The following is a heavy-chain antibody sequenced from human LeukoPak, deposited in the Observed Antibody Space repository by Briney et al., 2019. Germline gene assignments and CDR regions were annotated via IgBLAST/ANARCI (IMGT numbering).Heavy chain of an antibody. Sequence: GGSLRLSCAASGFTVSGNYMSWVRQAPGKGLEWVSVIYSGGNTYYADSVKGRFTISRDNSKNTLYLQMNNLRAEDTAVYYCARGSSGWLQLGTWGQGTLVTVSS. D-gene: IGHD5-24*01. CDR3: ARGSSGWLQLGT. CDR1: GFTVSGNY. V-gene: IGHV3-53*01. J-gene: IGHJ5*02. CDR2: IYSGGNT.